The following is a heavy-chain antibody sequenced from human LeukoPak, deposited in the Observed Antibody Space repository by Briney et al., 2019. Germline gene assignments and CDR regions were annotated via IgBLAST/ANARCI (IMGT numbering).Heavy chain of an antibody. CDR3: ARDGNLGAFDI. CDR1: GGSFSGHY. J-gene: IGHJ3*02. D-gene: IGHD7-27*01. CDR2: IYHSGST. V-gene: IGHV4-38-2*02. Sequence: AETLSLTCAVSGGSFSGHYWNWIRQLPGKGLEWIGSIYHSGSTYYNPSLKSRVTISVDTSKNQFSLKLSSVTAADTAVYYCARDGNLGAFDIWGQGTMVTVSS.